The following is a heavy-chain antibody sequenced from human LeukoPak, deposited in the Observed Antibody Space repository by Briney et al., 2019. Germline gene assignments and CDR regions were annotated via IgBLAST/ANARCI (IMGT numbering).Heavy chain of an antibody. CDR3: ARRHTGSGRMDV. CDR2: IYYSGNT. J-gene: IGHJ6*02. CDR1: GGSISSDY. D-gene: IGHD3-10*01. Sequence: SETLSLTCTVSGGSISSDYWSWIRQPPGKGLEWIGNIYYSGNTISNPSLKSRVTLSVDRSENQFSLKVTSATAADTAVYYCARRHTGSGRMDVWGQGTTVTVS. V-gene: IGHV4-59*08.